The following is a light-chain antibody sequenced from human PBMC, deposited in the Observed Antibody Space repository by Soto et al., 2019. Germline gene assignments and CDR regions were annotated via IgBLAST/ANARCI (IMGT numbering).Light chain of an antibody. Sequence: QSALTQPASVSGSPGQSITNSCTGTSSDVGGYNYVSWYQQHPGKAPKLMIYDVSNRPSGVSNRFSGSKSGNTASLTISGLQAEDEADYYCRSYTSSSTPSVFGGGTKLTVL. V-gene: IGLV2-14*01. CDR1: SSDVGGYNY. CDR2: DVS. J-gene: IGLJ2*01. CDR3: RSYTSSSTPSV.